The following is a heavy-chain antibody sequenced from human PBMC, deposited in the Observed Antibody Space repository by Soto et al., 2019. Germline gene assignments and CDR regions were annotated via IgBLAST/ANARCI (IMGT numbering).Heavy chain of an antibody. D-gene: IGHD6-6*01. J-gene: IGHJ6*02. CDR2: IKQDGSEK. CDR3: ARGGVYSTSSLPRFYYYAMDV. Sequence: EVQLVESGGGWVQPGGSLRLSGADSVTSFGAYWLPWFGQAPGRGLEWVASIKQDGSEKSYVDSGEGRFTISRDNAKNSLYLQMDSLRVGDTAVYYCARGGVYSTSSLPRFYYYAMDVWGQGTTVTVSS. CDR1: VTSFGAYW. V-gene: IGHV3-7*01.